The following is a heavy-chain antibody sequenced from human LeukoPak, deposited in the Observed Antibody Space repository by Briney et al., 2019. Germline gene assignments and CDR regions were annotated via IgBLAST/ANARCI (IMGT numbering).Heavy chain of an antibody. CDR2: IYTSGST. CDR3: ARMTTVLYYYYYYMDV. Sequence: SETLSLTCTVSGGSISSYYWSWIRQPAGKGLEWIGRIYTSGSTNYNPSLKSRVTMSVDTSKNQFSLKLSSVTAADTAVYYCARMTTVLYYYYYYMDVWGKGTTVTVSS. D-gene: IGHD4-11*01. V-gene: IGHV4-4*07. J-gene: IGHJ6*03. CDR1: GGSISSYY.